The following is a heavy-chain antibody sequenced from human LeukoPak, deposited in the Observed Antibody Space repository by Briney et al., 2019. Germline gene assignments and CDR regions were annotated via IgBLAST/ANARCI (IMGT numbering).Heavy chain of an antibody. CDR2: ISGSGGST. CDR1: GFTFSSYA. D-gene: IGHD3-10*01. Sequence: GGSLRLSCAASGFTFSSYAMSWVRQAPGKGLEWVSAISGSGGSTYYADSVKGRFTISRDNSKTTLYLQMNSLRAEDTAVYYCAKDPSYSTMVRGVISFDYWGQGTLVTVSS. V-gene: IGHV3-23*01. J-gene: IGHJ4*02. CDR3: AKDPSYSTMVRGVISFDY.